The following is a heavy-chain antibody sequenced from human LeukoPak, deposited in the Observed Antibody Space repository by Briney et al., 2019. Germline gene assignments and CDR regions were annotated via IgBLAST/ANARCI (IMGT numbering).Heavy chain of an antibody. CDR2: INAGNGNT. CDR3: ARGVGVAAAGYYFDY. V-gene: IGHV1-3*03. CDR1: GYTFTSYA. J-gene: IGHJ4*02. D-gene: IGHD6-13*01. Sequence: ASVKVSCKASGYTFTSYAIHWVRQAPGQRLEWMGWINAGNGNTKYSQEFQGRVTITRDTSASTAYMELSSLRSEDMAVYYCARGVGVAAAGYYFDYWGQGTLVTVSS.